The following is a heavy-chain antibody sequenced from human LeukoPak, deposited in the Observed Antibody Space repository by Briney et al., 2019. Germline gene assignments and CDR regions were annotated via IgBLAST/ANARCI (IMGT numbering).Heavy chain of an antibody. Sequence: GGSLRLSCAASGFTFSSYEMNCVRQAPGKGLEWVSYVSSSSSTIYYADSVKGRFTLSRDNAKKSLYLQMNSLRGEDTGIYYCTREPHCYGSGSFDYWGQGTLVTVSS. V-gene: IGHV3-48*03. CDR1: GFTFSSYE. CDR3: TREPHCYGSGSFDY. CDR2: VSSSSSTI. D-gene: IGHD3-10*01. J-gene: IGHJ4*02.